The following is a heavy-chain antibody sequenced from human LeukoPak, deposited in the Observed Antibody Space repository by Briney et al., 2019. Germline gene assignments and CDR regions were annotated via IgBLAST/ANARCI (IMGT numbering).Heavy chain of an antibody. CDR3: VKTLGSSREGFDY. CDR2: INSDGSST. V-gene: IGHV3-74*01. Sequence: GGSLRLSCAASGFTFSSYWMHWVRQAPGKGLVWVSRINSDGSSTSYADSVKGRFTISRDNSKNTLYLQMSSLRAEDTAVYYCVKTLGSSREGFDYWGQGTLVTVSS. CDR1: GFTFSSYW. J-gene: IGHJ4*02. D-gene: IGHD1-26*01.